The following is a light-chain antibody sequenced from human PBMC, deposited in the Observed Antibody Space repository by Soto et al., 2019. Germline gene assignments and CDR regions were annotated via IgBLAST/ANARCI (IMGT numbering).Light chain of an antibody. CDR3: QQSFNLPRT. CDR2: AAS. CDR1: QSISSS. J-gene: IGKJ1*01. V-gene: IGKV1-39*01. Sequence: DIQMTQSPSSLSASEGETITITCRASQSISSSLNWFQHSPGQPPKLLLFAASNLHAGVPPRFSGSGSGTSFSLTIRSLQPEDFATYYCQQSFNLPRTFGPGTRVEFK.